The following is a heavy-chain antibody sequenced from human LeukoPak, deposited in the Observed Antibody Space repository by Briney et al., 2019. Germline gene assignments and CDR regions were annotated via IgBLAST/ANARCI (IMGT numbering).Heavy chain of an antibody. Sequence: SQTLSLTCTVSDDSITRSSYYWGWIRQTPGEGLDWIGSIYYSGITYYNPSLQCRDTMSVDTSKNQFSLKLNSVTVADTAVYYCARLRVTTGFDYWDQGIPVTVSS. CDR1: DDSITRSSYY. V-gene: IGHV4-39*01. J-gene: IGHJ4*02. CDR2: IYYSGIT. D-gene: IGHD2-21*02. CDR3: ARLRVTTGFDY.